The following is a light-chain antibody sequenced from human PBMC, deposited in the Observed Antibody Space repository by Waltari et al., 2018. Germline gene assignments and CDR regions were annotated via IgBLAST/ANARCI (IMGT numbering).Light chain of an antibody. J-gene: IGLJ2*01. CDR3: CSYAGSLYVV. Sequence: QSALTQPASVSGSPGQSITISCTGTSSDVGSYNLVSWYQQPPGKAPKLMIYEVSKRPSGVSNRFSGSKSGNTASLTISGLQAEDEADYYCCSYAGSLYVVFGGGTKLTVL. V-gene: IGLV2-23*02. CDR1: SSDVGSYNL. CDR2: EVS.